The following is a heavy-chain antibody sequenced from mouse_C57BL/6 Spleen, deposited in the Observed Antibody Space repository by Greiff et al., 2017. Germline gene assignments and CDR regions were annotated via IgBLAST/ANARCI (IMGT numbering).Heavy chain of an antibody. D-gene: IGHD3-1*01. Sequence: EVTLVESGGGLVKPGGSLKLSCAASGFTFSDYGMHWVRQAPEKGLEWVAYISSGSSTIYYADTVTGRFTISRDNAKNTLFLQMTSLRSEDTAMYYCARGGYWGYGMDYWGQGTSVTVSS. CDR2: ISSGSSTI. V-gene: IGHV5-17*01. J-gene: IGHJ4*01. CDR1: GFTFSDYG. CDR3: ARGGYWGYGMDY.